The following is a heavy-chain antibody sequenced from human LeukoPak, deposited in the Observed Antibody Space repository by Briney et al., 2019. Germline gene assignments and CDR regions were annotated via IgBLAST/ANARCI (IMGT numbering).Heavy chain of an antibody. D-gene: IGHD2-2*01. V-gene: IGHV3-30*18. CDR1: GFTFSSYG. CDR2: ISYDGSNK. J-gene: IGHJ4*02. Sequence: PGRSLRLSCAASGFTFSSYGMHWVRQAPGKGLEWVAVISYDGSNKYYADSVKGRFTISRDNSKNTLYLQMNGLRAEDTAVYYCAKDAGSYCSSTSCYYDYWGQGTLVTVSS. CDR3: AKDAGSYCSSTSCYYDY.